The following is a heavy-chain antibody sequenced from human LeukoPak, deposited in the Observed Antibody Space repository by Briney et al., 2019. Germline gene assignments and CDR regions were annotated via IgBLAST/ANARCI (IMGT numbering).Heavy chain of an antibody. Sequence: GGSLRLSCAASGFTFSSYGMHWVRQAPGKGLEWVAFIRYYGNDHRYADSVKGRFTISRDNSKDTLYLQMNSLRAEDTAVYYCARVSDISVAAYFDYWGQGTLVTVSS. CDR1: GFTFSSYG. CDR3: ARVSDISVAAYFDY. V-gene: IGHV3-30*02. J-gene: IGHJ4*02. CDR2: IRYYGNDH. D-gene: IGHD6-19*01.